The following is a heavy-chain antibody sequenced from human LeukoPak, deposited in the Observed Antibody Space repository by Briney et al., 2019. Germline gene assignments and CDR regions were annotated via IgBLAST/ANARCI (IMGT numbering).Heavy chain of an antibody. CDR2: ISSSGSTI. CDR1: GFTFSDYY. V-gene: IGHV3-11*04. CDR3: AKSRITMVRGVIEY. Sequence: GGSLRLSCAASGFTFSDYYMSWIRQAPGKGLEWVSYISSSGSTIYYADSVKGRFTISRDNAKNSLYLQMNSLRAEDTAVYYCAKSRITMVRGVIEYWGQGTLVTVSS. D-gene: IGHD3-10*01. J-gene: IGHJ4*02.